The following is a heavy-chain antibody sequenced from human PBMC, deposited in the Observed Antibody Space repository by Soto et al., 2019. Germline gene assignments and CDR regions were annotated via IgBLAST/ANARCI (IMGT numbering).Heavy chain of an antibody. Sequence: QVQLVQSGAEVKKPGASVKVSCKASGYTFTSYYMHWVRQAPGQGLEWMGIINPSGGSTSYAQKFQGRVTMTRDTSTSTVYMELSSLRSEDTAVYYCAKVMEGDTAMVTSYYFDYWGQGTLVTVSS. CDR1: GYTFTSYY. V-gene: IGHV1-46*01. D-gene: IGHD5-18*01. J-gene: IGHJ4*02. CDR2: INPSGGST. CDR3: AKVMEGDTAMVTSYYFDY.